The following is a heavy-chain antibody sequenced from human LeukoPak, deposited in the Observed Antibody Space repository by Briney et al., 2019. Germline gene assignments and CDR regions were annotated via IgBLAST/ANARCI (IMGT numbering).Heavy chain of an antibody. CDR1: GFTFSSYE. V-gene: IGHV3-48*03. Sequence: GASLRLSCAASGFTFSSYEMNWVRQAPGKGLEWVSYISSSGSTIYYADSVKGRFTISRDNAKNSLYLQMNSLRAEDTAVYYCAREVDGYCSGGSCGDIWGQGTMVTVSS. D-gene: IGHD2-15*01. CDR3: AREVDGYCSGGSCGDI. J-gene: IGHJ3*02. CDR2: ISSSGSTI.